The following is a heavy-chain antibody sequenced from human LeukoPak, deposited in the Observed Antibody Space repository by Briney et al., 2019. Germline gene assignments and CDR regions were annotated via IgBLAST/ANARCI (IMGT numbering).Heavy chain of an antibody. CDR1: GFTVSSNY. CDR2: ISSSGSYI. J-gene: IGHJ4*02. D-gene: IGHD3-3*01. V-gene: IGHV3-21*01. CDR3: ARDLGRFLEWLPSSPDY. Sequence: GGSLRLSCAASGFTVSSNYMSWVRQAPGKGLEWVSSISSSGSYIYYADSVKGRFTISRDNAKNSLYLQMNSLRAEDTAVYYCARDLGRFLEWLPSSPDYWGQGTLVTVSS.